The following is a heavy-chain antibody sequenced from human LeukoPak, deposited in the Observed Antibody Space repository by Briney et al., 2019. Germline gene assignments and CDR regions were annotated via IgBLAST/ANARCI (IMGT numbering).Heavy chain of an antibody. D-gene: IGHD3-22*01. V-gene: IGHV4-59*01. J-gene: IGHJ4*02. CDR1: GGSISSYY. Sequence: PSQTLSLTCTVSGGSISSYYWSWIRQPPGKGLEWIGYIYYSGSTNYNPSLKSRVTISVDTSKNQFSLKLRSVTAADTAVYYCARVTGYMIEDYFDYWGQGTLVTVSS. CDR3: ARVTGYMIEDYFDY. CDR2: IYYSGST.